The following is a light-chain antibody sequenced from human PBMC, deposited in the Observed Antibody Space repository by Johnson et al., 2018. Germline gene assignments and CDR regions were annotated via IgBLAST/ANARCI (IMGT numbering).Light chain of an antibody. CDR2: ENN. J-gene: IGLJ1*01. V-gene: IGLV1-51*02. CDR1: SSNIGNNY. Sequence: QSVLTQPPSVSAAPGQKVTISCSGSSSNIGNNYVSWYQQLPGTAPKLLIYENNKRPSGIPDRFSGSKSGTSATLGITGLQTGDEADDYCGTWDSSLRAGNVVGTGTNVTVL. CDR3: GTWDSSLRAGNV.